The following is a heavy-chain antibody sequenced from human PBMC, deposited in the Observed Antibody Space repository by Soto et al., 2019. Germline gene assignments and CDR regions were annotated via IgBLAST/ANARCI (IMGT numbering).Heavy chain of an antibody. CDR2: IYHSGST. Sequence: PSETLSLTCAVSGYSISSGYYWGWIRQPPGKGLEWIGSIYHSGSTYYNPSPKSRVTISVDTSKNQFSLKLSSVTAADTAVYYCASLIAVAGTIRYWGQGTLVTVSS. J-gene: IGHJ4*02. D-gene: IGHD6-19*01. CDR3: ASLIAVAGTIRY. CDR1: GYSISSGYY. V-gene: IGHV4-38-2*01.